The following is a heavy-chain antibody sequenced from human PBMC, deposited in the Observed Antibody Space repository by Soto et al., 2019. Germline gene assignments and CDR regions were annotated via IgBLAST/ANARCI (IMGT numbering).Heavy chain of an antibody. CDR2: IYYSGST. CDR3: ARRRYSYGGIDY. J-gene: IGHJ4*02. D-gene: IGHD5-18*01. V-gene: IGHV4-31*03. CDR1: GGSISSGGYY. Sequence: PSETLSLTCTVSGGSISSGGYYWSWIRQHPGKGLEWIGYIYYSGSTYYNPSLKSRVTISVDTSKNQFSLKLSSVTAADTAVYYCARRRYSYGGIDYWGQGTLVTVSS.